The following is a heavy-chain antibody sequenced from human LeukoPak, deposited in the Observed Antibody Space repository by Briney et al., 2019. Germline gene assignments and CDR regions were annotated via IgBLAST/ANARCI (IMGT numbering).Heavy chain of an antibody. CDR1: GYSLTSYY. D-gene: IGHD6-19*01. J-gene: IGHJ5*02. CDR2: IIPSGGST. V-gene: IGHV1-46*03. CDR3: TRASGGWYKVNWFDP. Sequence: GASVKVSCKASGYSLTSYYMHWVRQAPGQGLEWMGIIIPSGGSTNYAQKFQGRVTMTRDTSTSTVYMELSSLRTEDTAVYYCTRASGGWYKVNWFDPWGQGTLVTVSS.